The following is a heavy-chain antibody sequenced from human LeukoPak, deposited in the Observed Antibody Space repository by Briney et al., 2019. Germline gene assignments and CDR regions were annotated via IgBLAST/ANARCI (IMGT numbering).Heavy chain of an antibody. D-gene: IGHD2-21*01. J-gene: IGHJ6*03. V-gene: IGHV1-2*02. CDR1: GYTFTGYY. CDR2: INPNSGGT. CDR3: ARGREQLAQFVVIAYYMDV. Sequence: ASVKVSCKASGYTFTGYYMHWVRQAPGQGLEWMGWINPNSGGTNYAQKFQGRVTMTRDTSISTAYMELSRLRSDDTAVYYCARGREQLAQFVVIAYYMDVWGKGTTVTVSS.